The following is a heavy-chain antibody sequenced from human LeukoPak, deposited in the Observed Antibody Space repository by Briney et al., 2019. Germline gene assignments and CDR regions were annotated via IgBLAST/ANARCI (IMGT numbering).Heavy chain of an antibody. J-gene: IGHJ4*02. CDR3: TRDRDSMVRGNYFDS. CDR1: EFTVSTNH. Sequence: GGSLRISCAASEFTVSTNHMSWVRQAPGRGLEWVSVLYSGGTTSYADSVKGRFTISSDNSKNTVYFQMNSLRVEDTAVYYCTRDRDSMVRGNYFDSWGQGTLVTVSS. V-gene: IGHV3-66*01. CDR2: LYSGGTT. D-gene: IGHD3-10*01.